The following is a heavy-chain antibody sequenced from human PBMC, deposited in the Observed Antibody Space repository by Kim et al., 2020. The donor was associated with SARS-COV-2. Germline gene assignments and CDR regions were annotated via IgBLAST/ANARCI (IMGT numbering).Heavy chain of an antibody. CDR2: ST. J-gene: IGHJ4*02. D-gene: IGHD6-19*01. CDR3: ARGDSSGFDY. V-gene: IGHV4-34*01. Sequence: STNSNPSLKGRVTISVDTSKNQFSLKLSSVTAADTAVYYCARGDSSGFDYWGQGTLVTVSS.